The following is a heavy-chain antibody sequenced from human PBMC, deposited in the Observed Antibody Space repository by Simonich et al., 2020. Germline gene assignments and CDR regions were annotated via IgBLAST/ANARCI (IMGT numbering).Heavy chain of an antibody. Sequence: EVQLVESGGGLVQPGGSLRLSCAASGFTFSSYEMNWVRQAPGKGLEWVSYISSSGSTIYYADSVKGRLTISRDNAKNSLYLQMNSRRAEDTAVYYCARDFRLQLVEIGTYYYYGMDVWGQGTTVTVSS. V-gene: IGHV3-48*03. CDR3: ARDFRLQLVEIGTYYYYGMDV. D-gene: IGHD6-6*01. CDR2: ISSSGSTI. CDR1: GFTFSSYE. J-gene: IGHJ6*02.